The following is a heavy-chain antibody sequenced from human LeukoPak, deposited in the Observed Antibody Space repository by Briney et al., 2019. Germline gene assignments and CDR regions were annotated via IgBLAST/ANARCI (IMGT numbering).Heavy chain of an antibody. D-gene: IGHD4-4*01. Sequence: GGSLRLSCAASGFTFNSYAMSWVRQAPGKGLEWVSAISGSGGSTYYADSVKGRFTISRDNSKNTLYLQMNSLRAEDTAVYYCAKGSNYEFYDTLFDYWGQGTLVTVSS. V-gene: IGHV3-23*01. CDR1: GFTFNSYA. CDR3: AKGSNYEFYDTLFDY. J-gene: IGHJ4*02. CDR2: ISGSGGST.